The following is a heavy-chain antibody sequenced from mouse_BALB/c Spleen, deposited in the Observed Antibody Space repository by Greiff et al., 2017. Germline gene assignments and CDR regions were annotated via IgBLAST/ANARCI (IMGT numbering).Heavy chain of an antibody. V-gene: IGHV1-4*01. CDR1: GYTFTSYT. Sequence: VKLQESGAELARPGASVKMSCKASGYTFTSYTMHWVKQRPGQGLEWIGYINPSSGYTNYNQKFKDKATLTADKSSSTAYMQLSSLTSEDSAVYYCAREGIYYDSFAYWGQGTLVTVSA. J-gene: IGHJ3*01. CDR2: INPSSGYT. CDR3: AREGIYYDSFAY. D-gene: IGHD2-4*01.